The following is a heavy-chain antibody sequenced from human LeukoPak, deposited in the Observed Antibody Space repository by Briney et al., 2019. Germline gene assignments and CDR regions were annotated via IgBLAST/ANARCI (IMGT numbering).Heavy chain of an antibody. CDR2: ISYDGSNK. V-gene: IGHV3-30*18. Sequence: GGALRLSCAASGFTFNSYGMHWVRQAPGKGLEWVAVISYDGSNKYYADSVKGRFTISRDNSKNSLYLQMNSLRAEDTAVYYCANLRFEKKEMATIPGEFFDYWGQGTLVTVSS. CDR1: GFTFNSYG. D-gene: IGHD5-24*01. J-gene: IGHJ4*02. CDR3: ANLRFEKKEMATIPGEFFDY.